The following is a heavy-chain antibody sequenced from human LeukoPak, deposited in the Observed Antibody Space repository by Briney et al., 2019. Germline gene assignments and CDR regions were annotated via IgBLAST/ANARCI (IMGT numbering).Heavy chain of an antibody. D-gene: IGHD4-23*01. CDR3: AKRNGGNSGAFDY. V-gene: IGHV3-23*01. CDR1: GFTFNSYA. J-gene: IGHJ4*02. Sequence: GGSLRLSCAASGFTFNSYAMSWVRQAPGKGLEWVSLISGNGVGTYYADSVKGRFTISRDNSKNTVYLQMNSLRAEDTAVYYCAKRNGGNSGAFDYWGQGTLVTVSS. CDR2: ISGNGVGT.